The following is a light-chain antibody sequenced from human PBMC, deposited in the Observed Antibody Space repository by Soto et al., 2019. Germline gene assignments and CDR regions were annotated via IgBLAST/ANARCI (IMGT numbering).Light chain of an antibody. Sequence: EIVFTQSPATLSLSPGERATLSCRASQSVSSYLAWYQQKPGQAPRLLIYDASNRATGIPARFSGSGSGTDFTLTISSLEPEGFAVYYCQQRSNWPQITFGQGTRLEIK. V-gene: IGKV3-11*01. CDR3: QQRSNWPQIT. CDR1: QSVSSY. J-gene: IGKJ5*01. CDR2: DAS.